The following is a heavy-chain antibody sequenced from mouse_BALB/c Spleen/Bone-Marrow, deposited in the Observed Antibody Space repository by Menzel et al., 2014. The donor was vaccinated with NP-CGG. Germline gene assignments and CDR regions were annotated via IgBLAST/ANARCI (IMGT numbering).Heavy chain of an antibody. Sequence: QVELKQSGPGLAAPSQSLFITWSACGFSLTSYGVHWVRQPSGKGLEWLGVIWAGGSTNYNSALMSRLSISKDSSKSQGFLKMNSLQPDDTAMFFYARANTDFCTYAPLDYWRHGASATLSS. CDR1: GFSLTSYG. D-gene: IGHD5-1*01. V-gene: IGHV2-9*02. J-gene: IGHJ4*01. CDR2: IWAGGST. CDR3: ARANTDFCTYAPLDY.